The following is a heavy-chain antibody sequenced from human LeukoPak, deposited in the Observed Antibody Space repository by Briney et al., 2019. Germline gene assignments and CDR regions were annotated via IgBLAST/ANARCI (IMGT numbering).Heavy chain of an antibody. J-gene: IGHJ4*02. CDR3: ATVAGYGENY. CDR1: GFTFSSYE. D-gene: IGHD3-10*01. CDR2: ISSSGSTI. Sequence: PGGSLRLSCAASGFTFSSYEMNWVRQAPGKGLEWVSYISSSGSTIYYADSVEGRFTISRDNAKNSLYLQMNSRRAEDTAVYYCATVAGYGENYWGQGTLDTVSS. V-gene: IGHV3-48*03.